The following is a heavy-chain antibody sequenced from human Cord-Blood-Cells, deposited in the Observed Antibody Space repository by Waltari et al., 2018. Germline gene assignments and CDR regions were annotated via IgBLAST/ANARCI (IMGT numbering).Heavy chain of an antibody. CDR1: GYTFTSYD. D-gene: IGHD5-18*01. CDR2: MNPNIGNT. V-gene: IGHV1-8*01. Sequence: QVQLVQSGAEVKKPGASVKVSCKASGYTFTSYDIKWVRQATGQGLEWMGLMNPNIGNTGYAQKFQGRFTMTRNTSISTAYMGLSSLRSEDTAVYYCAMHERGYSYGYYYYYGMDVWGQGTTVTVSS. J-gene: IGHJ6*02. CDR3: AMHERGYSYGYYYYYGMDV.